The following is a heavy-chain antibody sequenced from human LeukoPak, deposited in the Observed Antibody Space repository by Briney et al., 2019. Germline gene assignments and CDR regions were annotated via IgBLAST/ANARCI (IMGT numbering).Heavy chain of an antibody. D-gene: IGHD1-26*01. Sequence: GSLRLSCAASGFTFSSYAMHWVRQAPGKGLEWVAVISYDGSNKYYADSVKGRFTISRDNSKNTLYLQMNSLRAEDTALYYCAKVGAAAGGYDYWGQGTLVTVSS. J-gene: IGHJ4*02. CDR3: AKVGAAAGGYDY. CDR2: ISYDGSNK. CDR1: GFTFSSYA. V-gene: IGHV3-30-3*01.